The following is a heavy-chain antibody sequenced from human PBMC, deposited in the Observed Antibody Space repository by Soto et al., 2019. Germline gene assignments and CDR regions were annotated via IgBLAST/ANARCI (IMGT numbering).Heavy chain of an antibody. D-gene: IGHD3-9*01. CDR2: IIPILGIA. CDR3: LRYFDWYDWFDP. J-gene: IGHJ5*02. CDR1: GGTFSSYT. Sequence: GASVKVSCKASGGTFSSYTISWVRQAPGQGLEWMGRIIPILGIANYAQKFQGRVTITADKSASTAYMELSSLRSEDMAPKKILRYFDWYDWFDPWGQGTLVTVSS. V-gene: IGHV1-69*02.